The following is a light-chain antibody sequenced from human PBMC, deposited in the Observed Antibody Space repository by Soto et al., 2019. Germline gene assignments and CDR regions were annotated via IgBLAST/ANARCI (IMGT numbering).Light chain of an antibody. J-gene: IGLJ1*01. Sequence: QSVLTPPPCASGCPGQSVTISCTGTGSDVGGYNYVSWYQQHPGKAPKLMIYEVSKRPSGVPDRFSGSKSGNTASLTVSGLQAEDEADYYCSSYAGSNNLVFGTGTKVTVL. CDR1: GSDVGGYNY. CDR3: SSYAGSNNLV. V-gene: IGLV2-8*01. CDR2: EVS.